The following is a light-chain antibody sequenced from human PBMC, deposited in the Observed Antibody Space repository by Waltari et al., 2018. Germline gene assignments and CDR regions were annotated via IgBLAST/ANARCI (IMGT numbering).Light chain of an antibody. J-gene: IGKJ2*01. V-gene: IGKV3-15*01. CDR3: HQYNNWPPKYT. CDR2: HAS. CDR1: QSVRSN. Sequence: EIVMTQSPATLSVSPGERATLSCRASQSVRSNLAWYQQKPGQAPRLLIYHASTRSTGIPAMFSGSGSGTDCTLTISSLQSEDFAVYYCHQYNNWPPKYTFGQGTKLEIK.